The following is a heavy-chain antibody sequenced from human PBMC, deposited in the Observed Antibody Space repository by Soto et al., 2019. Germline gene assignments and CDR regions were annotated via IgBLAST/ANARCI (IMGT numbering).Heavy chain of an antibody. CDR1: GGSISSGGYY. CDR3: ARDTGSSWYWFDP. J-gene: IGHJ5*02. CDR2: IYYSGST. Sequence: QVQLQESGPGLVKPSQTLSLTCTVSGGSISSGGYYWSWIRQHPGKGLEWIGYIYYSGSTYYTPSLKSRVTISVDTSKNQFSLKLSSVTAADTAVYYCARDTGSSWYWFDPWGQGTLVTVSS. D-gene: IGHD6-13*01. V-gene: IGHV4-31*03.